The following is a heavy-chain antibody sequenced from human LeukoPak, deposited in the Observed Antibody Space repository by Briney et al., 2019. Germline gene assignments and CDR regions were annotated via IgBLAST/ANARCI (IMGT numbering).Heavy chain of an antibody. CDR1: GLTFSSYW. J-gene: IGHJ4*02. V-gene: IGHV3-7*01. D-gene: IGHD3-10*01. Sequence: PGGSLRLSCAASGLTFSSYWMSWVRQAPGKGLEWVANIKVDGSERYYTDSVRGRFTISRDYSKNSLDLQMNSLRAEDTAVYYCASSRGSGGPFDFWGQGTLVTVSS. CDR3: ASSRGSGGPFDF. CDR2: IKVDGSER.